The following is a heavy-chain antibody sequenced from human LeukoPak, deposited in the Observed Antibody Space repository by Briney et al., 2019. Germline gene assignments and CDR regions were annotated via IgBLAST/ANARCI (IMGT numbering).Heavy chain of an antibody. CDR2: IKQDGSEK. CDR3: ARDQYLDC. CDR1: GFTFSNAW. V-gene: IGHV3-7*03. J-gene: IGHJ4*02. D-gene: IGHD4-11*01. Sequence: QTGGSLRLSCAASGFTFSNAWMSWVRQAPGKGLEWVANIKQDGSEKYYVDSVKGRFSISRDNAKNSLYLQMNSLRAEDTAVYYCARDQYLDCRGQGTLVTVSS.